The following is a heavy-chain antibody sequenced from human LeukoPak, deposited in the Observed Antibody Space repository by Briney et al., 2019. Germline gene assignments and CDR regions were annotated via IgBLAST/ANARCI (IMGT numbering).Heavy chain of an antibody. V-gene: IGHV4-39*01. Sequence: SETLSLTCTVSGSSISSSGYYWGWIRQPPGKGLEWIGSFYSSGSNYYNPSLQSRVTISVDTSTNQFSLRLSSVTAADTAVYYCASRGCSGGSCRLPLIGPFDCWGQGTLVTVSS. D-gene: IGHD2-15*01. CDR3: ASRGCSGGSCRLPLIGPFDC. CDR2: FYSSGSN. CDR1: GSSISSSGYY. J-gene: IGHJ4*02.